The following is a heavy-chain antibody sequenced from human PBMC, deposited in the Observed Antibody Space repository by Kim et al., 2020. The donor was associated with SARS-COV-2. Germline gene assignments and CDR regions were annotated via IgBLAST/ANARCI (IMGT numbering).Heavy chain of an antibody. V-gene: IGHV3-30-3*01. Sequence: GGSLRLSCAASGLSFDIAAMNWVRQAPGKGLEWVAVISCDGRNKEYADSVKGRFTISRDNPKSTLYLQMNSLRAEDTAVYYCARGNYYESVSLTDYYNGMDVWGQGTTVAVSS. CDR3: ARGNYYESVSLTDYYNGMDV. CDR1: GLSFDIAA. D-gene: IGHD3-10*01. J-gene: IGHJ6*02. CDR2: ISCDGRNK.